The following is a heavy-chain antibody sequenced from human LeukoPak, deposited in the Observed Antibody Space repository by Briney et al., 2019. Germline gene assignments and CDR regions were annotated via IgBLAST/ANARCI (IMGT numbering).Heavy chain of an antibody. Sequence: ASVKVSCKASGYTFTSYYMHWVRQAPGQGLEWMGIINPSGGSTSYAQKLQGRVTMTTDTSTSTAYMELRSLRSDDTAVYYCARDLFIAAAGRNFDYWGQGTLVTVSS. CDR3: ARDLFIAAAGRNFDY. J-gene: IGHJ4*02. CDR2: INPSGGST. V-gene: IGHV1-46*01. CDR1: GYTFTSYY. D-gene: IGHD6-13*01.